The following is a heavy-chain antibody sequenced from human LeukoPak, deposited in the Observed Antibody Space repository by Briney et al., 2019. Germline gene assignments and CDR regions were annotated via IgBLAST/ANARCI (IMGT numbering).Heavy chain of an antibody. CDR2: HSAGDTT. V-gene: IGHV3-66*01. Sequence: GGSLSLSCGVSGFTVSGSSTTWVRQAPRKGLEWVSDHSAGDTTHYATPPKGSFILSRDNSKNTVYLQMNSLRPEDTAVYYCARGFTVVRGLDVFDLWGQGTMVTVSS. D-gene: IGHD3-10*01. CDR3: ARGFTVVRGLDVFDL. CDR1: GFTVSGSS. J-gene: IGHJ3*01.